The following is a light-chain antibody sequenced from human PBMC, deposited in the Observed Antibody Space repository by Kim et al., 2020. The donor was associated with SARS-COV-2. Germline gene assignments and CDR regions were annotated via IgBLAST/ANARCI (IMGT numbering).Light chain of an antibody. CDR1: QGISSY. V-gene: IGKV1-9*01. CDR2: AAS. Sequence: DIQLTQSPSFLSASVGDRVTITCRASQGISSYLAWYQQKLGKAPKLLIYAASTLQSGVPSRFSGSGSGTEFTLTISSLQPEDFATYYSQQLNSYPPTFGQGTKLEI. J-gene: IGKJ2*01. CDR3: QQLNSYPPT.